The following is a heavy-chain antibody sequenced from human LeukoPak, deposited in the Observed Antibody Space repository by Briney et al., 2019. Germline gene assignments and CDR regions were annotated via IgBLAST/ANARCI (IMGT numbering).Heavy chain of an antibody. J-gene: IGHJ4*02. D-gene: IGHD4-17*01. V-gene: IGHV4-39*07. CDR2: IYYSGST. CDR1: GGSISSSSYY. CDR3: ARDDYGDYVN. Sequence: SETPSLTCTVSGGSISSSSYYWGWIRQPPGKGREWIGSIYYSGSTYYNPSLKSRVTISVDTSKNQFSLKLSSVTAADTAVYYCARDDYGDYVNWGQGTLVTVSS.